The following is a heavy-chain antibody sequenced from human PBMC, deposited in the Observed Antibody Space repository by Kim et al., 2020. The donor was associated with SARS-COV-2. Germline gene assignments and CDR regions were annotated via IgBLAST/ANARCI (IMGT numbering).Heavy chain of an antibody. CDR1: GDSISSSH. J-gene: IGHJ5*02. CDR3: ARYVFGSGAHP. V-gene: IGHV4-59*08. CDR2: MHYSGST. Sequence: SETLSLTCIVSGDSISSSHWNWLRQPPGKGLEWIGHMHYSGSTNYNPSLKSRVTISIDTSKNHFSLSLSSVTAADTAVYYFARYVFGSGAHPWGQGTLV. D-gene: IGHD3-10*01.